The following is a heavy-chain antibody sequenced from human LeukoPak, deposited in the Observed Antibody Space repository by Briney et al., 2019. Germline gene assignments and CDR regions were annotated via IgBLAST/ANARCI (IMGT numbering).Heavy chain of an antibody. CDR3: ARLSVVVPAAPYKDAMNYYYYYMDV. V-gene: IGHV4-59*11. CDR1: GGSISSHY. CDR2: IYYSGST. J-gene: IGHJ6*03. D-gene: IGHD2-2*01. Sequence: QSSETLSLTCTVSGGSISSHYWSWIRQPPGKGLEWIGYIYYSGSTNYNPSLKSRVTISVDTSKNQFSLKLSSVTAADTAVYYCARLSVVVPAAPYKDAMNYYYYYMDVWGKGTTVTVSS.